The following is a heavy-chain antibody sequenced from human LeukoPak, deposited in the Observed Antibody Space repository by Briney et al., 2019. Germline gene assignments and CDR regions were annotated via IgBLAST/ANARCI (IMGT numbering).Heavy chain of an antibody. CDR1: GFTFSSSS. J-gene: IGHJ4*02. D-gene: IGHD6-13*01. V-gene: IGHV3-48*02. Sequence: GGSLRLSCAASGFTFSSSSMNWVRQAPGKGLVWVSFISSSSTTIYYADSVKGRFTISRDNAKNSLYLQMNSLRDEDTAVYYCARDLGAISWPVFDYWGQGTLVTVSS. CDR3: ARDLGAISWPVFDY. CDR2: ISSSSTTI.